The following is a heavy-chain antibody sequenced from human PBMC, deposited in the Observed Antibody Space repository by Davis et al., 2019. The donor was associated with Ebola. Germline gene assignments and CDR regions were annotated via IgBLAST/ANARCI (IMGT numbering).Heavy chain of an antibody. CDR1: GFTVNEYY. J-gene: IGHJ2*01. CDR3: TRHVPGDFWYFDL. V-gene: IGHV3-11*01. Sequence: PGGSLRLSCVASGFTVNEYYMSWIRQAPGKGLEWVSYISSSGNTRHYADSVEGRFTISRDNAQNSMYLQMNSLRAEDTAVYYCTRHVPGDFWYFDLWGRGTLVTVSS. CDR2: ISSSGNTR. D-gene: IGHD4-17*01.